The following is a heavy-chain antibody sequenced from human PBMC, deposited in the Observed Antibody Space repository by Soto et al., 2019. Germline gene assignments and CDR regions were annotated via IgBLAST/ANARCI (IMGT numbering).Heavy chain of an antibody. J-gene: IGHJ3*02. Sequence: SETLSLTCIVSGGSLSSYYWTWIRQPAGKGLEWIGRIYTTGTNYNPSLKCRVTMSVDTSKNQFSLKLSSVTAADTAMYYCAAYSSSLGTFHIWGQGTKGTVS. V-gene: IGHV4-4*07. CDR3: AAYSSSLGTFHI. CDR1: GGSLSSYY. D-gene: IGHD6-13*01. CDR2: IYTTGT.